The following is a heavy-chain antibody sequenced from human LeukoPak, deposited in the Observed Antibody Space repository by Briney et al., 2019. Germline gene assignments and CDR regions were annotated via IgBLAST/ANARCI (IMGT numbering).Heavy chain of an antibody. J-gene: IGHJ3*02. Sequence: SETLSLTCAVSGYSISTGYYWGWIRQPPGKGLEFLASIYRSYRSGSGSTYYNPSLSSRITISLDASKNQFSLKLNSVTAADTAVYYCVSQVVPAALPDAFDIWGQGTVVTVSS. V-gene: IGHV4-38-2*01. CDR1: GYSISTGYY. CDR3: VSQVVPAALPDAFDI. CDR2: IYRSYRSGSGST. D-gene: IGHD2-2*01.